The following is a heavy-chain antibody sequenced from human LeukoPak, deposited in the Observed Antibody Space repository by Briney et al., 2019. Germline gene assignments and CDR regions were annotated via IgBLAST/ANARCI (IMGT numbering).Heavy chain of an antibody. CDR1: GGPFTTYY. V-gene: IGHV4-34*01. D-gene: IGHD2-15*01. CDR2: INHSGST. CDR3: ARHRCSGGSCYPMNWFDP. J-gene: IGHJ5*02. Sequence: PSETLSLTCAVYGGPFTTYYWSWIRQPPGKGLEWIGEINHSGSTNYNPSLKSRVTISVDTSKNQFSLKLSSVTAADTAVYYCARHRCSGGSCYPMNWFDPWGQGTLVTVSS.